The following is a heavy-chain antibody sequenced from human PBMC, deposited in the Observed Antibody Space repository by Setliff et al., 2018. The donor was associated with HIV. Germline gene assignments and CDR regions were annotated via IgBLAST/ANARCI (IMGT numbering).Heavy chain of an antibody. CDR3: ARLGRAIDDGGSSLRLDF. D-gene: IGHD2-21*01. V-gene: IGHV4-4*09. CDR2: VSSSGTT. Sequence: SETLSLTCVVSDDSFSNYDWTWIRQSPGKALEWIGYVSSSGTTTYNPSLRSRVTISIETSNTRFSLWLRSATAADTATYFCARLGRAIDDGGSSLRLDFWGQGMLVTVSS. J-gene: IGHJ4*02. CDR1: DDSFSNYD.